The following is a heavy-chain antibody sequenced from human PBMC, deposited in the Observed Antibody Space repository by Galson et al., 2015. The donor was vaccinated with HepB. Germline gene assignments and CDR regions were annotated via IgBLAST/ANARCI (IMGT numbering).Heavy chain of an antibody. J-gene: IGHJ4*02. V-gene: IGHV3-23*01. CDR1: GFTFSIYD. Sequence: SLRLSCAASGFTFSIYDMSWVRQAPGKGLEWVSSIRASAGSTYYADSVKGRFTISRDNSKNTLSLQMNSLTAEDTAVYYCVRGLRAIDYWGQGTLVTVSS. CDR2: IRASAGST. CDR3: VRGLRAIDY.